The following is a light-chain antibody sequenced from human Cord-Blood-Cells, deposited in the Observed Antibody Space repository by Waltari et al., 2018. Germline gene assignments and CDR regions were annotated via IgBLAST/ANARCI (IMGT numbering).Light chain of an antibody. CDR1: QSVSSY. J-gene: IGKJ3*01. V-gene: IGKV3D-11*02. Sequence: EIVLTQSPATLSLSPGERATLSCRASQSVSSYLAWYQQKPGQAPRLLIYDASNRATGIPARFSGSGPGTDFTLTISSLEPVDFAVYYCQQRSNWHTFGPGTKVDIK. CDR2: DAS. CDR3: QQRSNWHT.